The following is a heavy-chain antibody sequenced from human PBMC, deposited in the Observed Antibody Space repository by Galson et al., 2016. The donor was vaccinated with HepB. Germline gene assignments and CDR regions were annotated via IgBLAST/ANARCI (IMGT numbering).Heavy chain of an antibody. CDR2: IDWNDYK. D-gene: IGHD3-10*01. Sequence: PALVKPTQTLTLTCNLSGMSLATRGMSVSWIRQPPGKALEWLGLIDWNDYKFYSPSLKTRLTILKDTSKNQVVLTLTHVDPVDTATYYCARHMVRADDAFDIWGQGTVVTVSS. CDR1: GMSLATRGMS. J-gene: IGHJ3*02. V-gene: IGHV2-70*12. CDR3: ARHMVRADDAFDI.